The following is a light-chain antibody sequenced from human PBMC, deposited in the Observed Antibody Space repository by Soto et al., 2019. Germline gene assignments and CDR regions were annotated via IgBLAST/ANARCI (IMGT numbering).Light chain of an antibody. CDR3: QQLNTYPIT. V-gene: IGKV1-9*01. CDR1: QDISSY. Sequence: DIQLTQSPSFLSASVGDRVTITCRASQDISSYLAWYQQKPGKAPKVVIYTAPTLQSGVPSRFSGSGSGTEFTLTISSLQPEDFATYYCQQLNTYPITFGQGTRLEIK. CDR2: TAP. J-gene: IGKJ5*01.